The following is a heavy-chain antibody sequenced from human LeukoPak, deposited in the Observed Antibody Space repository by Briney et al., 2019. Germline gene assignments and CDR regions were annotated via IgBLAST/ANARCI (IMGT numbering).Heavy chain of an antibody. D-gene: IGHD3-16*02. Sequence: SETLSLTCTVSGYSITRGYYWGWIRQSPEKGLEWIGSIFHSGKTYYNLSLKSRVTISVDTSKNQFSLRLTTVTAADTAVYYCEGGYIPDYWGQGTLVTVSS. CDR3: EGGYIPDY. J-gene: IGHJ4*02. CDR1: GYSITRGYY. CDR2: IFHSGKT. V-gene: IGHV4-38-2*02.